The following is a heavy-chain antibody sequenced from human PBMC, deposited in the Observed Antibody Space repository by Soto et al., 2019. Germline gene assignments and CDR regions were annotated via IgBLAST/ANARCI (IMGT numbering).Heavy chain of an antibody. CDR3: ARVLYYGSGSYSSGLLTLYGMDV. D-gene: IGHD3-10*01. J-gene: IGHJ6*02. CDR1: GFTFSSYS. Sequence: PGGSLRLSCAASGFTFSSYSMNWVRQAPGKGLEWVSSISSSSSYIYYADSVKGRFTISRDHAKNSLYLQMNSLRAEDTAVYYCARVLYYGSGSYSSGLLTLYGMDVWGQGTTVTVSS. V-gene: IGHV3-21*01. CDR2: ISSSSSYI.